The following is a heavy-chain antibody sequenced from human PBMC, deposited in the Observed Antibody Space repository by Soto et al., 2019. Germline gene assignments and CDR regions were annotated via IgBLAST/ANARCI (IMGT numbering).Heavy chain of an antibody. CDR3: ARTPYSSFFRGYFDY. Sequence: GESLKISCKGSGYSFTSYWIGWVRQMPGKGLEWMGIIYPGDSDTRYSPSFQGQVTISADKSISTAYLQWSSLKASDTAMYYCARTPYSSFFRGYFDYWGQGTLVTVSS. V-gene: IGHV5-51*01. J-gene: IGHJ4*02. CDR2: IYPGDSDT. CDR1: GYSFTSYW. D-gene: IGHD6-6*01.